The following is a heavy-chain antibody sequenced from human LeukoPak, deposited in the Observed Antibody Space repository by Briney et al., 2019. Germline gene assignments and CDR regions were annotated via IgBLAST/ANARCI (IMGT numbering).Heavy chain of an antibody. V-gene: IGHV3-74*01. D-gene: IGHD2-21*02. Sequence: PGKSLRLSCAASGFTFSTYWMHWVRQAPGKGPVWVSRISSDGTRTSYVDSVRGRFTISRDNAKNTLFLQMNSLRVEDTAVYYCARSPNCGGDCSWGQGTLVTVSS. CDR3: ARSPNCGGDCS. CDR2: ISSDGTRT. CDR1: GFTFSTYW. J-gene: IGHJ5*02.